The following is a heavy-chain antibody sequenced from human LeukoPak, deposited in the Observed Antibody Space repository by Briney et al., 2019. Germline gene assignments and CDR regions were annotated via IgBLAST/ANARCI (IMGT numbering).Heavy chain of an antibody. CDR1: GFTFSDYY. CDR3: ARGFRFPDV. V-gene: IGHV3-11*04. J-gene: IGHJ6*04. Sequence: GGSLRFSCAAPGFTFSDYYMSWIRQAPGKGLEWVSVKGRSTISGDNAKNSLYLQMNSLRAEDTAVYYCARGFRFPDVWGKGTTVTVSS. D-gene: IGHD2-21*01.